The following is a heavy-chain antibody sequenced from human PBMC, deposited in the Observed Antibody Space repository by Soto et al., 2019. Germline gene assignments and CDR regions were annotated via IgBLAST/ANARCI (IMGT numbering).Heavy chain of an antibody. J-gene: IGHJ6*02. CDR3: ARGENSDFWSGYRSYYYYGMDV. V-gene: IGHV4-34*01. Sequence: SETLSLTCAVYGGSFSGYYWSWIRQPPGKGLEWIGEINHSGSTNYNPSLKSRVTISVDTSKNQFSLKLSSVTAADTAVYYCARGENSDFWSGYRSYYYYGMDVWGQGTTVTVS. CDR2: INHSGST. D-gene: IGHD3-3*01. CDR1: GGSFSGYY.